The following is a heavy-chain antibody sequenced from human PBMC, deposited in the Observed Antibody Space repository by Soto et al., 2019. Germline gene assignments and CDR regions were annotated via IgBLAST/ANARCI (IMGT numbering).Heavy chain of an antibody. D-gene: IGHD3-22*01. J-gene: IGHJ4*02. CDR1: GFTFSSYA. Sequence: QSGGSLRLSCAASGFTFSSYAMHWVRQAPGKGLEWVAVISYDGSNKYYADSVKGRFTISRDNSKNTLYLQMNSLRAEDTAVYYCARAEDYYYDSSGYYDYWGQGTLVTVSS. CDR2: ISYDGSNK. CDR3: ARAEDYYYDSSGYYDY. V-gene: IGHV3-30-3*01.